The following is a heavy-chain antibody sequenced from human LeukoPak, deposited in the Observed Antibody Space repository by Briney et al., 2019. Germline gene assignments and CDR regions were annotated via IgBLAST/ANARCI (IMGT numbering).Heavy chain of an antibody. V-gene: IGHV1-69*13. D-gene: IGHD1-26*01. J-gene: IGHJ5*02. CDR2: IIPIFGTA. Sequence: GASVKVSCKASGYTFTSYDINWVRQATGQGLEWMGGIIPIFGTANYAQKFQGRVTITADESTSTAYMELSSLRSEDTAVYYCARDAPGGSFPRTWGQGTLVTVSS. CDR1: GYTFTSYD. CDR3: ARDAPGGSFPRT.